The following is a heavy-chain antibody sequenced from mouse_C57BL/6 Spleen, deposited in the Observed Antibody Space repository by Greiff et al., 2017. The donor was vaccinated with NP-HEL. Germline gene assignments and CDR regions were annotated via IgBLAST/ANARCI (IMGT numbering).Heavy chain of an antibody. J-gene: IGHJ4*01. CDR2: IYPRSGNT. V-gene: IGHV1-81*01. CDR1: GYTFTSYG. D-gene: IGHD2-1*01. Sequence: VQLQQSGAELARPGASVKLSCKASGYTFTSYGISWVKQRTGQGLEWIGEIYPRSGNTYYNEKFKGKATLTADKSSSTAYMELRSLISEDSAVYFCARRGDLLWSYYYAMDYWGQGTSVTVSS. CDR3: ARRGDLLWSYYYAMDY.